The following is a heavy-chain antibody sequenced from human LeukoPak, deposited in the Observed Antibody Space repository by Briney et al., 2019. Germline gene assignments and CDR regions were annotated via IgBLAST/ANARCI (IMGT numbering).Heavy chain of an antibody. J-gene: IGHJ4*02. CDR2: IYNSGST. D-gene: IGHD3-22*01. CDR3: ASGYYDSSGYYNY. V-gene: IGHV4-4*07. CDR1: GVSISSYY. Sequence: PGETLSLTCTVSGVSISSYYRSWVRQPAGKGLEWVGRIYNSGSTNYNTSLKRRVTMIVKKSKKQFSLRQRHVTAADTALYYCASGYYDSSGYYNYWGQGTLVTVSS.